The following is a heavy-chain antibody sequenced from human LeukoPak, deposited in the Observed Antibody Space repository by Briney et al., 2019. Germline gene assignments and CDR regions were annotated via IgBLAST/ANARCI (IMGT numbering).Heavy chain of an antibody. V-gene: IGHV1-2*02. J-gene: IGHJ4*02. CDR2: INPDSGGT. CDR3: AGASAYNSGWGSFDF. Sequence: EASVKVSCKASGYTFTGYYIHWVRQAPGQGLEWMGWINPDSGGTKYAQKFQGRVTMTRDTSISTAYMELSRLRSDDTAVYYYAGASAYNSGWGSFDFWGQGTLVTVSS. CDR1: GYTFTGYY. D-gene: IGHD6-19*01.